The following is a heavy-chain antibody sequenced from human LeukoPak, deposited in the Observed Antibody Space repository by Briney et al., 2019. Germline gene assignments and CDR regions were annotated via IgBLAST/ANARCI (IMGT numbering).Heavy chain of an antibody. CDR2: IYHSGSS. CDR3: SKSQGNCTSITCDSRWFDP. Sequence: PETLSLTCTVSGGSISSHHWNWIRQAPGTGLEWIGYIYHSGSSNYNPSLKSRVTMSVDTSKNQFSLKLSAVTAAKRAYYYSSKSQGNCTSITCDSRWFDPWGQGTLVTVSS. D-gene: IGHD2-2*01. CDR1: GGSISSHH. V-gene: IGHV4-59*11. J-gene: IGHJ5*02.